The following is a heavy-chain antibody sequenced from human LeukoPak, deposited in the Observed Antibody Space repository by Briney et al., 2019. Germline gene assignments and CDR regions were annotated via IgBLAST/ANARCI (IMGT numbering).Heavy chain of an antibody. CDR2: IKQDGSEN. D-gene: IGHD3-10*01. CDR3: ASLYGSGSYPPLDY. V-gene: IGHV3-7*01. J-gene: IGHJ4*02. Sequence: GGSLRLSCAASGFTFRSYWMSWVRQAPGKGLEWVANIKQDGSENYYVDSVKGRFTISRDNAKDSLYLQMNSLRAEDTAVYYCASLYGSGSYPPLDYWGQGTLVTVSS. CDR1: GFTFRSYW.